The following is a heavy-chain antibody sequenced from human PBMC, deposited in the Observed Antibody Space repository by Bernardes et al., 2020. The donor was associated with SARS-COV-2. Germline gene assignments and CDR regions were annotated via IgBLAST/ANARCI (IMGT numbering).Heavy chain of an antibody. D-gene: IGHD3-10*01. V-gene: IGHV3-30-3*01. CDR3: ARVKAGFLTYLTYYYGSGSYENYYYGMDV. Sequence: GGSLRLSCAASGFTFSSYAMHWVRQAPGKGLEWVAVISYDGSNKYYADSVKGRFTISRDNSKNTLYLQMNSLRAEDTAVYYCARVKAGFLTYLTYYYGSGSYENYYYGMDVWGQGTTVTVSS. J-gene: IGHJ6*02. CDR2: ISYDGSNK. CDR1: GFTFSSYA.